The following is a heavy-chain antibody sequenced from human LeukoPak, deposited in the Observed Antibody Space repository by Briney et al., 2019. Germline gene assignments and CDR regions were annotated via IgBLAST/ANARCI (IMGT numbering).Heavy chain of an antibody. Sequence: SETLSLTCTVSGYSLSSGYNWGWIRQPPGKGLEWIGSIYHSGSTYSNPSPKSRVTISVDTSKNQFSLKLSAVTAADTAVYYCARSSWSLFDYWGQGTLVTVAS. CDR3: ARSSWSLFDY. V-gene: IGHV4-38-2*02. J-gene: IGHJ4*02. CDR2: IYHSGST. CDR1: GYSLSSGYN. D-gene: IGHD1-26*01.